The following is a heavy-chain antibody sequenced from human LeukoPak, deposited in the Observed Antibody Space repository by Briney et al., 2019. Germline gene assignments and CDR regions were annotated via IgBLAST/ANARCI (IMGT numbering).Heavy chain of an antibody. J-gene: IGHJ4*02. CDR2: ISSSRSYI. CDR3: ARGGLVGPTPYLDS. D-gene: IGHD1-26*01. CDR1: GFTFSTYS. V-gene: IGHV3-21*01. Sequence: GGSLRLSCAASGFTFSTYSMNWVRQAPGKGLEWVSSISSSRSYIYYADSVKGRFTISRDNAKNSLYLQMNSLRGEDTAVYYCARGGLVGPTPYLDSWGQGTLVTVSS.